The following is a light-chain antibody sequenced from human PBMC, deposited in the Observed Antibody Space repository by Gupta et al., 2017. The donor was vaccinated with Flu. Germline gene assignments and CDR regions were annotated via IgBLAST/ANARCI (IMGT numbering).Light chain of an antibody. CDR1: QDISYY. CDR3: QKYNSDPLT. J-gene: IGKJ4*01. V-gene: IGKV1-27*01. CDR2: DAS. Sequence: DIQMTQSPSSLSASIGDSVTLTCRESQDISYYLAWHQQKPGKPPNLLIYDASTLHSGVPSRFSGSGSGTVFTLTISSLQPEDVATYYCQKYNSDPLTFGGGTKVEIK.